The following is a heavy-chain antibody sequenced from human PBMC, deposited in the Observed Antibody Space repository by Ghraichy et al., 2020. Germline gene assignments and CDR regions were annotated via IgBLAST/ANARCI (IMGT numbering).Heavy chain of an antibody. J-gene: IGHJ6*02. CDR3: TREYTNGYDLTSSYYYYYYGLDV. Sequence: GGSLRLSCAASGFIFSSYWMHWVRQAPGKGLVWVSHINSDGRNTNYADSVKGRFTISRDNAKNTLYLQMNSLRAADTAVYYCTREYTNGYDLTSSYYYYYYGLDVWGRGTTVTVSS. D-gene: IGHD2-8*01. CDR1: GFIFSSYW. V-gene: IGHV3-74*01. CDR2: INSDGRNT.